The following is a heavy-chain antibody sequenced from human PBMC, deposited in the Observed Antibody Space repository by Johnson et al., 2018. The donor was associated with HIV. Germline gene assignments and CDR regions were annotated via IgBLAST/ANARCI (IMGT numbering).Heavy chain of an antibody. CDR1: GFTFDDYA. Sequence: VQLVESGGGVVQPGGSLRLSCAASGFTFDDYAMHWVRQAPGKGLEWVSGISWNSGSIGYAASVKGRFTISRDNAKNSLYLQMNSLRAEDTAIYYCARPFRSGAYIDGFEIWGHGTMVTVSS. V-gene: IGHV3-9*01. J-gene: IGHJ3*02. D-gene: IGHD3-22*01. CDR2: ISWNSGSI. CDR3: ARPFRSGAYIDGFEI.